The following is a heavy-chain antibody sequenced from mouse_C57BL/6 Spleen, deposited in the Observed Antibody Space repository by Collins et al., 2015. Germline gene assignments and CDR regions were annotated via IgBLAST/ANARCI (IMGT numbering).Heavy chain of an antibody. Sequence: QVQLQQSGAELARPGASVKMSCKASGYTFTSYTMHWVKQRPGQGLEWIGYINPSSGYTNYNQKFKDKATLTTDKSSSTAYMQLSSLTSEDSAVYYCARGPSYAMDYWGQGTSVTVSS. J-gene: IGHJ4*01. CDR3: ARGPSYAMDY. CDR2: INPSSGYT. V-gene: IGHV1-4*01. CDR1: GYTFTSYT.